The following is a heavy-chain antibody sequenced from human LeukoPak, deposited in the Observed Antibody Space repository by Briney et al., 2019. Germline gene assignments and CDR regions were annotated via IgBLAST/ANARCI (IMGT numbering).Heavy chain of an antibody. J-gene: IGHJ3*02. CDR3: ASCYRPSSGYFDAFDI. V-gene: IGHV3-21*01. D-gene: IGHD3-22*01. Sequence: GGSLRLSCAASGFTFSSYSMNWVRQAPGKGLEWVSSISSSSSYIYYADSVKGRFTISRDNAKNSLYLQMNSLRAEDTAVYYCASCYRPSSGYFDAFDIWGQGTMVTVSS. CDR1: GFTFSSYS. CDR2: ISSSSSYI.